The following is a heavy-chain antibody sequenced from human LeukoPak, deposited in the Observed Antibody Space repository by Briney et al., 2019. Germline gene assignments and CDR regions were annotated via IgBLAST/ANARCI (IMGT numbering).Heavy chain of an antibody. V-gene: IGHV4-4*07. CDR1: GYSIGSGYF. J-gene: IGHJ4*02. CDR3: ARSGEGSGSYPSY. Sequence: SETLSLTCSVSGYSIGSGYFWAWIRQPAGKGLEWIGRIYTSGSTNYNPSLKSRVTMSVDTSKNQFSLKLSSVTAADTAVYYCARSGEGSGSYPSYWGQGTLVTVSS. CDR2: IYTSGST. D-gene: IGHD3-10*01.